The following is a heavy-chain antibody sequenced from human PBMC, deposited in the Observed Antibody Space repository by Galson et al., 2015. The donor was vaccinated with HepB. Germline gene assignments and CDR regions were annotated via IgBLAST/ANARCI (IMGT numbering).Heavy chain of an antibody. J-gene: IGHJ3*02. CDR3: TRDRKSFYGSGTGNAFDI. CDR1: GFTFGDYA. V-gene: IGHV3-49*04. CDR2: IRSKPYGGTS. Sequence: SLRLSCAASGFTFGDYAMSWVRQAPGKGLEWVGFIRSKPYGGTSEFAASVKARFTISRDDSRSIDYLQMNSLKTEDTAVYYCTRDRKSFYGSGTGNAFDIWGQGTMVTVSS. D-gene: IGHD3-10*01.